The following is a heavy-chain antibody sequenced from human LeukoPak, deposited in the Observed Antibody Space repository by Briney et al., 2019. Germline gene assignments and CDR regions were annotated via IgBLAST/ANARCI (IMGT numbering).Heavy chain of an antibody. CDR1: GGSFSGYY. V-gene: IGHV4-34*01. J-gene: IGHJ4*02. CDR3: ARGLAAARSF. Sequence: SETLSLTCAVYGGSFSGYYWSWIRQPPGKGLERIGEINHSGSTNYNPSLKSRVTISVDTSKNQFSLKLSSVTAADTAVYYCARGLAAARSFWGQGTLVTVSS. CDR2: INHSGST. D-gene: IGHD6-13*01.